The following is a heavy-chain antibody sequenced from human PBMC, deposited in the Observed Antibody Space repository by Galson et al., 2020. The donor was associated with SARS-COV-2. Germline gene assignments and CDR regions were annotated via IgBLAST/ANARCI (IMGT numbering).Heavy chain of an antibody. V-gene: IGHV3-21*01. CDR2: ISSSSSYI. CDR1: GFTFSSYS. J-gene: IGHJ4*02. Sequence: GGSLRLSCAASGFTFSSYSMNWVRQAPGKGLEWVSSISSSSSYIYYADSVKGRFTISRDNDKNSLYLQMHSLRAEDSAVYYCAREVYSYGFFYWGQGTLVTVSS. D-gene: IGHD5-18*01. CDR3: AREVYSYGFFY.